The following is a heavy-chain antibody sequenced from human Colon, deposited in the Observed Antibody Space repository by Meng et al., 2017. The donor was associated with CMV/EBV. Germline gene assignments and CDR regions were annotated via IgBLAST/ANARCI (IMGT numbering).Heavy chain of an antibody. CDR1: GFTFSSYG. V-gene: IGHV3-23*01. D-gene: IGHD3-16*01. Sequence: EVWRLGFGGGLVQPGGSLRLSCAASGFTFSSYGMNWFRHAPGKGLEWVSGITASGASTYYADSVKGRFTISRDNSKNTLYLQMNSLRADDTAVYYCAKNWGNDFWGQGTLVTVSS. CDR2: ITASGAST. J-gene: IGHJ4*02. CDR3: AKNWGNDF.